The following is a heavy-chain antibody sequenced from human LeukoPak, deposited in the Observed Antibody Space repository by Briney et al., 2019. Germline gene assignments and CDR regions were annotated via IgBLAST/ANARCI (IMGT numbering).Heavy chain of an antibody. V-gene: IGHV4-38-2*02. CDR3: ARGVDY. CDR1: GYSISSGYY. J-gene: IGHJ4*02. Sequence: SETLSLTCTVSGYSISSGYYWGWIRQPPGKGLEWIGNIYHSGNTYYNPSLKSRVTISVDTSKNQFSLKLNSVTAADTAVYYCARGVDYWGQGALVTVSS. CDR2: IYHSGNT.